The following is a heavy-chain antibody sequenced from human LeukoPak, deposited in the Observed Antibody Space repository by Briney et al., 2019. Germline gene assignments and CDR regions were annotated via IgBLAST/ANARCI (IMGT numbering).Heavy chain of an antibody. D-gene: IGHD3-10*01. J-gene: IGHJ4*02. CDR2: ISSDGTNT. CDR1: GFTFSSHL. Sequence: GGSLRLSCAASGFTFSSHLMHWVRQAPGKGLVWVSRISSDGTNTNYADSVKGRFTISRDNAKNTLYLQMNSLRVEDTAVYYCTRGPPDGSGNYYPGDFWGQGTLVTVSS. CDR3: TRGPPDGSGNYYPGDF. V-gene: IGHV3-74*01.